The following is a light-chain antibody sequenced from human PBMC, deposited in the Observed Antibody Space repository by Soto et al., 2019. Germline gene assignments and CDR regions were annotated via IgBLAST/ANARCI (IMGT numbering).Light chain of an antibody. V-gene: IGKV1-5*03. J-gene: IGKJ2*01. CDR2: KSA. CDR1: QSIASW. Sequence: DIQMTQSPSTLSASVGDRITITCRASQSIASWLAWYQQKPGKAPKLLIYKSANLESGVPSRFSGSGSGTEFTLTISSMQPDDVATYYCQQYNSYSPVAFGQGTKVEIK. CDR3: QQYNSYSPVA.